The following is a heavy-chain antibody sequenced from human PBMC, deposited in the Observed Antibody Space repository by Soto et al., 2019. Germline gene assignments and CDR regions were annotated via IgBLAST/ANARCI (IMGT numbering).Heavy chain of an antibody. CDR2: ISGSGGST. V-gene: IGHV3-23*01. CDR1: GFTFSSYA. D-gene: IGHD6-6*01. CDR3: AKYSSSSRTVSFDY. J-gene: IGHJ4*02. Sequence: GGSLRLSCAASGFTFSSYAMSWVCQAPGKGLEWVSAISGSGGSTYYADSVKGRFTISRDNSKNSLYLQMNSLRAEDTAVYYCAKYSSSSRTVSFDYWGQGTLVTVSS.